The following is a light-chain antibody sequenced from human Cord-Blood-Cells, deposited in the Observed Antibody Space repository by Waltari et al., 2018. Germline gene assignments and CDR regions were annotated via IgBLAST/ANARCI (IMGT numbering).Light chain of an antibody. CDR1: TGAVTSGHY. CDR3: LLSYSGAWV. J-gene: IGLJ3*02. V-gene: IGLV7-46*01. CDR2: DTS. Sequence: QAVVTQEPSLTVSPGGTVTLTCGSSTGAVTSGHYPYWFQQKPGQAPRTLFYDTSNKPSGPPARFSGSLLGGKAALTLSGAQPEDEAEYYCLLSYSGAWVFGGGTKLTVL.